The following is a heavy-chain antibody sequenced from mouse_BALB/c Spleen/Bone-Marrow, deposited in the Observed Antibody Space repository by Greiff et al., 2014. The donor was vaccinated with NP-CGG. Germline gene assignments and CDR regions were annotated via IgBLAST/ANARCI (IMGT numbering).Heavy chain of an antibody. D-gene: IGHD1-1*01. Sequence: EVKLMESGAELVKPGASVKLSCTASGFNINDTYMHWVKQRPEQGLEWIGRIDPGSGNTKYDPKFQGKATITADTSSNTAYLQLSSLTSEDSAVYYCARYYFRSSYLDYWGQGTTLTVSS. J-gene: IGHJ2*01. V-gene: IGHV14-3*02. CDR2: IDPGSGNT. CDR3: ARYYFRSSYLDY. CDR1: GFNINDTY.